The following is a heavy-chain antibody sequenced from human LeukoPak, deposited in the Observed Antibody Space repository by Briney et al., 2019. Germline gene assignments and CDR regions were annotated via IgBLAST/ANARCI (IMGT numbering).Heavy chain of an antibody. CDR2: IDSSDSET. Sequence: GESLEIFCKASGYRFTSYWIGWVRQVPGKGLEWGGIIDSSDSETRYTPSFQGQVTISVDKSLTTAYLQWNSLKASDTAMYYCARQTAMGRSGDYWGQGTLVTVSS. CDR3: ARQTAMGRSGDY. D-gene: IGHD5-18*01. J-gene: IGHJ4*02. CDR1: GYRFTSYW. V-gene: IGHV5-51*01.